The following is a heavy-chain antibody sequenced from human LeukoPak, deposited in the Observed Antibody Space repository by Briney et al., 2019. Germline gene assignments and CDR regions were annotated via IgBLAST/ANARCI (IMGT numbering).Heavy chain of an antibody. D-gene: IGHD2-2*01. V-gene: IGHV1-2*02. J-gene: IGHJ4*02. CDR2: INPNSGGT. CDR3: AREVDCSSPSCQLDY. Sequence: ASVKVSCKASGYTFTGYYMHWVRQAPGQGLEWMAWINPNSGGTNYAQKFQGRVTMTRDTSITTAYLGLSSLRSDDTAVYYCAREVDCSSPSCQLDYWGQGTLVTVSS. CDR1: GYTFTGYY.